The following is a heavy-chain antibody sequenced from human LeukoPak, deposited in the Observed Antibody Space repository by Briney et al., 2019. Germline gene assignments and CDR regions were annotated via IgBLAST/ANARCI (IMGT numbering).Heavy chain of an antibody. D-gene: IGHD6-19*01. V-gene: IGHV3-30-3*01. CDR2: ISYDGSNK. CDR3: ARESGSGWYLGY. J-gene: IGHJ4*02. CDR1: GFTFSSYA. Sequence: GGSLRPSCAASGFTFSSYAMHWVRQAPGKGLEWVAVISYDGSNKYYADSVKGRFTISRDNSKNTLYLQMNSLRAEDTAVYYCARESGSGWYLGYWGQGTLVTVSS.